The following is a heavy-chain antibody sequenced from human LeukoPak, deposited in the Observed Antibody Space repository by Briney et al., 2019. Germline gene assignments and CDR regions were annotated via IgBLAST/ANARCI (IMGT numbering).Heavy chain of an antibody. D-gene: IGHD2-15*01. J-gene: IGHJ4*02. V-gene: IGHV3-11*01. CDR3: ARGEDIVVVVAGFDY. CDR1: GFNFSDYC. Sequence: GGSLRLSCAASGFNFSDYCMNWVRQAPGKGLEWVAYLTYNGSNAYYADSVKGRFTISRDNAKNSLYLQMNSLRAEDTAVYYCARGEDIVVVVAGFDYWGQGTLVTVSS. CDR2: LTYNGSNA.